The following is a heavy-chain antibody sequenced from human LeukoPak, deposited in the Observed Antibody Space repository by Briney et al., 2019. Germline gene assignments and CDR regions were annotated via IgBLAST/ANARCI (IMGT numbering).Heavy chain of an antibody. CDR3: ARDRRILWFIYGMDV. D-gene: IGHD3-10*01. V-gene: IGHV4-59*01. CDR1: GGSISSYY. CDR2: IYYSGST. J-gene: IGHJ6*02. Sequence: SETLSLTCTVSGGSISSYYWSWIRQPPGKGLEWIGYIYYSGSTNYNPSLKSRVTISVDTSKNQFSLKLSSVTAADTAVYYCARDRRILWFIYGMDVWGQGTTVTVSS.